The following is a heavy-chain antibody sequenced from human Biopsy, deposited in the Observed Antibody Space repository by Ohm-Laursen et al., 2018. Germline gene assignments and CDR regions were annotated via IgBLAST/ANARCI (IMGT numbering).Heavy chain of an antibody. Sequence: SETLSLTLIFSFASIKSFYFSLIRQSPGKCLHSIAFISHTGSPSYNPSLKSRVTISVDTSKSQFSLKLTSATVGDTAVYYCARSRNDLGGMYFDSWGQGSLVTVSS. CDR2: ISHTGSP. V-gene: IGHV4-59*08. CDR1: FASIKSFY. CDR3: ARSRNDLGGMYFDS. J-gene: IGHJ4*02.